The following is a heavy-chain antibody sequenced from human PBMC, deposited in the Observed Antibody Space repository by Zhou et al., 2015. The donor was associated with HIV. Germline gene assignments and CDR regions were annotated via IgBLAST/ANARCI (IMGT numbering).Heavy chain of an antibody. D-gene: IGHD3-22*01. V-gene: IGHV1-18*01. CDR2: IYNGNA. CDR1: GGTFSSDG. CDR3: ARHRLGYYYDSSGDNWFDP. Sequence: QVQLVQSGAEVKKPGSSVKVSCKASGGTFSSDGITWVRQAPGQGLEWMGWIYNGNANYAQKLQDRITMTKDTSTSTAYMELRSLRSDDTALYYCARHRLGYYYDSSGDNWFDPWGQGTLVTVSS. J-gene: IGHJ5*02.